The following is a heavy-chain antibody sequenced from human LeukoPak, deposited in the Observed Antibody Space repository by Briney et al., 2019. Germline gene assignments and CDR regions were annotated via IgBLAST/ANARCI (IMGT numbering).Heavy chain of an antibody. CDR1: GGSVSSFY. V-gene: IGHV4-59*08. Sequence: SETLSLTCTVSGGSVSSFYCSWIRQPPGKGLEWIGYMSYTGTTNSPSSLKSRLTISIDTSKNQFSLKLSSVTAADTAIYYCVITGTRGWFDPWGQGTLVTVSS. J-gene: IGHJ5*02. CDR2: MSYTGTT. D-gene: IGHD1/OR15-1a*01. CDR3: VITGTRGWFDP.